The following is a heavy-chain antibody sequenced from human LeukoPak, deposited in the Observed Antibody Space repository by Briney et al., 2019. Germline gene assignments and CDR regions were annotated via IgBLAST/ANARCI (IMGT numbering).Heavy chain of an antibody. V-gene: IGHV3-48*01. CDR1: GFTFSSYS. D-gene: IGHD2-15*01. J-gene: IGHJ4*02. CDR2: IGSSGTTI. CDR3: ARDGGSSPADY. Sequence: HSGGSLRLSCAASGFTFSSYSMNWVRQAPGKGLEWVSYIGSSGTTIYYADSVKGRFTISRDNANNSLYLQMNNLRAEDTAVYYCARDGGSSPADYWGQGTLVTVSS.